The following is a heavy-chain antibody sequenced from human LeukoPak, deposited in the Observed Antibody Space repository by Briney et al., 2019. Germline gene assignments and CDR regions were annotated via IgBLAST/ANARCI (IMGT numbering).Heavy chain of an antibody. CDR2: VNHGGST. J-gene: IGHJ4*02. CDR3: ARGRVRVVPGTRYFDS. Sequence: PSETLSLTCAVHGGSLAGYNWNWLRQPPGKELEWIGDVNHGGSTNYNPSLESRVTVSIDTWNSQFSLELNSVTAADTAVYYCARGRVRVVPGTRYFDSWSQGSLVIVSS. D-gene: IGHD2-2*01. V-gene: IGHV4-34*01. CDR1: GGSLAGYN.